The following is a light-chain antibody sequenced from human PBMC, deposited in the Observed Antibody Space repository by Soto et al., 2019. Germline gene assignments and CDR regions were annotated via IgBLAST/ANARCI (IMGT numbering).Light chain of an antibody. V-gene: IGKV1-17*01. CDR1: QGIRND. CDR3: QQYNTYWT. CDR2: AAS. J-gene: IGKJ1*01. Sequence: FQMTQSPSTLSSSVGDRVTTTCRASQGIRNDLGWYQQKPGKAPKRLIYAASSLQSGVPSRFSGSGSGTEFALTISSLQPDDFATYYCQQYNTYWTFGQGTKVDIK.